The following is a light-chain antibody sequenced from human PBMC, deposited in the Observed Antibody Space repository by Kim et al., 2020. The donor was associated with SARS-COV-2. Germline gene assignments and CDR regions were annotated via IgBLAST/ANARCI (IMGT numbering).Light chain of an antibody. J-gene: IGKJ4*01. CDR3: QHYSSYPLT. Sequence: ASIGDRVTNTCRASQSISSWLAWYQQKPGKAPKLLIYKASTLESGVPSRFSGSGTGTEFTLTISSLQPDDFATYHCQHYSSYPLTFGGGTKVDIK. CDR2: KAS. CDR1: QSISSW. V-gene: IGKV1-5*03.